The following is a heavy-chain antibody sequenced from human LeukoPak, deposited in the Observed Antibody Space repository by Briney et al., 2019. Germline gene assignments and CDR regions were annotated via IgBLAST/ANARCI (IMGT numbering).Heavy chain of an antibody. V-gene: IGHV3-23*01. J-gene: IGHJ4*02. D-gene: IGHD5-18*01. CDR3: AKDWGGGYSYGVFDC. Sequence: PGGSLRLSCAASGFTFSSYAMSWVRQAPGKGLEWVSAISGSGGSTYYADSVKGRFTISRDNSKNTLYLQMNSLRAEDTAVYYCAKDWGGGYSYGVFDCWGQGTLVTVSS. CDR1: GFTFSSYA. CDR2: ISGSGGST.